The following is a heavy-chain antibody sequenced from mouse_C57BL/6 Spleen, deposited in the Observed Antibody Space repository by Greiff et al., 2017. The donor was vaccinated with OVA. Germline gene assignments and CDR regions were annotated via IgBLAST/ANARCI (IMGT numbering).Heavy chain of an antibody. J-gene: IGHJ4*01. D-gene: IGHD1-1*01. Sequence: EVMLVESGGGLVQPGGSLKLSCAASGFTFSDYGMHWVRQAPETGLEWVAYISSGSSTIYYADTVKGRFTISRDNAKNTLFLQMTSLRSEDTAMYYCARELTTVVVPYAMDYWGQGTSVTVSS. V-gene: IGHV5-17*01. CDR3: ARELTTVVVPYAMDY. CDR2: ISSGSSTI. CDR1: GFTFSDYG.